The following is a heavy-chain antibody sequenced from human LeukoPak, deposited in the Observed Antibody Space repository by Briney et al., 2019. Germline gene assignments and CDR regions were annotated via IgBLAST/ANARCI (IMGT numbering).Heavy chain of an antibody. CDR2: INPNSGGT. Sequence: ASVKVSCKASGYTFTGYYMHWVRQAPGQGLEWMGWINPNSGGTNYAQKFQGRVTMTRDTSTSTVYMELSSLRSEDTAVYYCARVGSSWDLLDYWGQGTLVTVS. CDR3: ARVGSSWDLLDY. D-gene: IGHD6-13*01. V-gene: IGHV1-2*02. J-gene: IGHJ4*02. CDR1: GYTFTGYY.